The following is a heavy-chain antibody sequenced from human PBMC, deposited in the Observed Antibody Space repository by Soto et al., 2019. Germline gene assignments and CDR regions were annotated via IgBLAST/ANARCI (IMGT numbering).Heavy chain of an antibody. CDR1: GGSISSSSYY. D-gene: IGHD7-27*01. CDR2: IYYSGST. J-gene: IGHJ3*02. V-gene: IGHV4-39*01. Sequence: QLQLQESGAGLVKPSETLSLTCTVSGGSISSSSYYWGWIRLPPGKGLEWIGNIYYSGSTYYNPSLKSRVTISVDTSKNQFSLKLSSVTAADTAVYYCARHVNPWAQGAFDIWGQGTMVTVSS. CDR3: ARHVNPWAQGAFDI.